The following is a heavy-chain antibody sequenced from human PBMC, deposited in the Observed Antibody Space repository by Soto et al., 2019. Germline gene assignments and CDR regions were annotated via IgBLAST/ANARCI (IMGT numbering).Heavy chain of an antibody. D-gene: IGHD3-22*01. CDR2: ISYDGSNK. Sequence: PGGSLRLSCAASGFTFSSYAMHWVRQAPGKGLEWVAVISYDGSNKYYADSVKGRFTISRDNSKNTLYLQMNSLRAEDTAVYYCARPFYDSSGYVDYWGQGTLVTVSS. J-gene: IGHJ4*02. V-gene: IGHV3-30-3*01. CDR3: ARPFYDSSGYVDY. CDR1: GFTFSSYA.